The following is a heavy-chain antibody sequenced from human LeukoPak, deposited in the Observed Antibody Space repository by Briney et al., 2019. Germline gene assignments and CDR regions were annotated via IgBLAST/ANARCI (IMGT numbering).Heavy chain of an antibody. D-gene: IGHD2-15*01. V-gene: IGHV1-2*02. CDR2: INPNSGGT. CDR1: GYTFTGYY. CDR3: ARVPQGGSNPNWFDP. J-gene: IGHJ5*02. Sequence: ASVKVSCKASGYTFTGYYMHWVRQAPGQGLEWMGWINPNSGGTNYAQKFQGRVTITADKSTSTVYMELSSLRSEDTAVYYCARVPQGGSNPNWFDPWGQGTLVTVSS.